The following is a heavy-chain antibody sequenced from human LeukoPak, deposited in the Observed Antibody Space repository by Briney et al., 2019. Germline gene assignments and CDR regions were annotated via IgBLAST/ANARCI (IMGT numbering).Heavy chain of an antibody. V-gene: IGHV3-48*01. CDR2: ISSSSSTI. Sequence: GGSLRLSCAASGFTFSSYSMNWVRQAPGKGLEWVSYISSSSSTIYYADSVKDRFTISRDNAKNSLYLQMNSLRAEDTAVYYCARGVVPAAISWYYFDYWGQGTLVTVSS. CDR3: ARGVVPAAISWYYFDY. J-gene: IGHJ4*02. D-gene: IGHD2-2*01. CDR1: GFTFSSYS.